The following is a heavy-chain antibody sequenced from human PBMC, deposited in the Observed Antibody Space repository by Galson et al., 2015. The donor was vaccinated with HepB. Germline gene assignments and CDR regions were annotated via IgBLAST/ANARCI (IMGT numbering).Heavy chain of an antibody. D-gene: IGHD5-24*01. CDR1: GYSFTSYY. V-gene: IGHV1-2*04. J-gene: IGHJ3*02. Sequence: AAQFPCKASGYSFTSYYMHCLLQAPGQGLERMGWINPNSGGANYTQKLQGWVTMTRDTSINTAYMELSTLRSDDTAVYYCARGRDVYNYRSAFDNWGQGTMVTVSS. CDR3: ARGRDVYNYRSAFDN. CDR2: INPNSGGA.